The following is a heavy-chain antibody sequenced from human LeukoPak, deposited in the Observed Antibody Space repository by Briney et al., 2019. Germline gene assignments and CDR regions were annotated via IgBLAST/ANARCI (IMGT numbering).Heavy chain of an antibody. Sequence: GGSLRLSCAASRFTFNSYAMSWVRQAPGKGLEWVSIIGGSNGITFYVGSVKGRFTISRANSKNTLYLQMNSLRAEDTAIYYCAKNGGVTTESFDYWGQGTLVTVSS. CDR3: AKNGGVTTESFDY. D-gene: IGHD3-16*01. CDR2: IGGSNGIT. CDR1: RFTFNSYA. V-gene: IGHV3-23*01. J-gene: IGHJ4*02.